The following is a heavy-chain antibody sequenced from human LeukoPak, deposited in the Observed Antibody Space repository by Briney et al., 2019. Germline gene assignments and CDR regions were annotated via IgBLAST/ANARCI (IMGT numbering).Heavy chain of an antibody. V-gene: IGHV4-39*01. CDR3: ARQGWELLRGVFDY. J-gene: IGHJ4*02. D-gene: IGHD1-26*01. CDR1: GGSISSGSYY. Sequence: SETLSLTCTVSGGSISSGSYYWGWIRQPPGKGLEWIGSIFHDGSTYYNPSLKSRVTISVDTSKDQFSLKLSSVTAADTAVYYCARQGWELLRGVFDYWGQGTLVTVSS. CDR2: IFHDGST.